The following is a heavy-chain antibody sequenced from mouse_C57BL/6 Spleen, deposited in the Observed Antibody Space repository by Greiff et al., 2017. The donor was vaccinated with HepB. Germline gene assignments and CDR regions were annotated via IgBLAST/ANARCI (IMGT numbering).Heavy chain of an antibody. Sequence: QVQLKESGPGLVQPSQSLSITCTVSGFSLTSYGVHWVRQSPGKGLEWLGVIWSGGSTDYNAAFIARLSISKDNSKSQVFFKMNSLQADDTAIYYCARNYGYGNEGYFDVWGTGTTVTVSS. CDR2: IWSGGST. J-gene: IGHJ1*03. CDR1: GFSLTSYG. V-gene: IGHV2-2*01. D-gene: IGHD2-1*01. CDR3: ARNYGYGNEGYFDV.